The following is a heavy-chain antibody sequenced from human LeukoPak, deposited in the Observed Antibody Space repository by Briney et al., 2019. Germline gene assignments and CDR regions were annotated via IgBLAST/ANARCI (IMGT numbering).Heavy chain of an antibody. V-gene: IGHV3-23*01. CDR2: ISGSGGNT. Sequence: GGSLRLSCAASGFTFSNYATSWVRQAPGKGLEWVSAISGSGGNTYYADSVKGRFTISRDNSKNTLYLQMNSLRAEDTAVYYCATRSTYSRSWYGAGSYFDDWGQGTLVTVSS. D-gene: IGHD6-13*01. CDR3: ATRSTYSRSWYGAGSYFDD. J-gene: IGHJ4*02. CDR1: GFTFSNYA.